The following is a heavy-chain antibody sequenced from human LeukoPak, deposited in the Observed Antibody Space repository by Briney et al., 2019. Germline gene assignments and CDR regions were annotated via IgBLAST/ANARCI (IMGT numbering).Heavy chain of an antibody. V-gene: IGHV4-59*08. Sequence: SETLCLTCTVSGGSISSYYWSWIRQPPGKGLEWIGFIYYRGSTNYDPSLKSRVTISLDTSKNQFSLKLSSVTAADTAVYYCARHGNSGTAAFDIWGQGTMVTVSS. CDR3: ARHGNSGTAAFDI. CDR2: IYYRGST. D-gene: IGHD1-26*01. CDR1: GGSISSYY. J-gene: IGHJ3*02.